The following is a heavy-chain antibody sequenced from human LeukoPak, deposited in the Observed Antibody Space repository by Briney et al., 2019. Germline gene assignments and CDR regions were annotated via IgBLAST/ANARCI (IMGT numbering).Heavy chain of an antibody. CDR2: ISGSGGST. CDR1: GFTFSSHA. D-gene: IGHD3-10*01. V-gene: IGHV3-23*01. J-gene: IGHJ4*02. Sequence: GGSLRLSCAASGFTFSSHAMSWVRQAPGKGLEWVSAISGSGGSTYYADSVKGRFTISRDNSKNTPYLQMNSLRAEDTAVYYCAKDNWVGEFPSWGQGTLVTVSS. CDR3: AKDNWVGEFPS.